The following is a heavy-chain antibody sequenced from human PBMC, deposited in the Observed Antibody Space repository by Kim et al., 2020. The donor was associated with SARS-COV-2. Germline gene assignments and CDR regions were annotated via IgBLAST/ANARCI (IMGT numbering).Heavy chain of an antibody. CDR1: GYTFTGYY. D-gene: IGHD3-22*01. V-gene: IGHV1-2*02. CDR3: ARSYYYEYYYYYYGMDV. CDR2: INPNSGGT. Sequence: ASVKVSCKASGYTFTGYYMHWVRQAPGQGLEWMGWINPNSGGTNYAQKFQGRVTMTRDTSISTAYMELSRLRSDDTAVYYCARSYYYEYYYYYYGMDVWGQGTTVTVSS. J-gene: IGHJ6*02.